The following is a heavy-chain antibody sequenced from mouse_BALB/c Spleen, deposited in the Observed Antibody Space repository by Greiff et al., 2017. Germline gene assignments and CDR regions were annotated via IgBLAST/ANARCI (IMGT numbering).Heavy chain of an antibody. D-gene: IGHD4-1*01. CDR1: GYTFTSYW. CDR3: AKSPANWGGSYAMDY. J-gene: IGHJ4*01. V-gene: IGHV1-69*02. Sequence: VQLQQSGPELVRPGASVKLSCKASGYTFTSYWMHWVKQRPGQGLEWIGMIDPSNSETSLNQKFKDKATLNVDKSSNTAYMQLSRLTSEDSAVYSCAKSPANWGGSYAMDYWGQGTSVTVSS. CDR2: IDPSNSET.